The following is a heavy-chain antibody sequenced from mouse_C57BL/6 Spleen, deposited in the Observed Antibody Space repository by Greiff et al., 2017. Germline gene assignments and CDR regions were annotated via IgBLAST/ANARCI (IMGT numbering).Heavy chain of an antibody. V-gene: IGHV1-72*01. J-gene: IGHJ4*01. CDR2: IDPNSGGT. CDR3: ARWGSNYVDYYAMDY. Sequence: QVQLQQPGAELVKPGASVKLSCKASGYTFTSYWMHWVKQRPGRGLEWIGGIDPNSGGTKYNEKFKSKATLTVDKPSSTAYMQLSSLTSEDSAVYYCARWGSNYVDYYAMDYWGQGTSVTVSS. D-gene: IGHD2-5*01. CDR1: GYTFTSYW.